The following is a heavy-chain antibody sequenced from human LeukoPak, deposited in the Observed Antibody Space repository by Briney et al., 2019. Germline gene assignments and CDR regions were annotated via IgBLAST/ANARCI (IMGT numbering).Heavy chain of an antibody. CDR3: ATVDCSSTSCYGFGWFDP. Sequence: ASVKVSCKVSGYTLTELSMHWGRQAPGKGLEWMGGFDPEDGETIYAQKFQGRVTMTEDTSTDTAYMELSSLRSEDTAVYYCATVDCSSTSCYGFGWFDPWGQGTLVTVSS. J-gene: IGHJ5*02. D-gene: IGHD2-2*01. V-gene: IGHV1-24*01. CDR2: FDPEDGET. CDR1: GYTLTELS.